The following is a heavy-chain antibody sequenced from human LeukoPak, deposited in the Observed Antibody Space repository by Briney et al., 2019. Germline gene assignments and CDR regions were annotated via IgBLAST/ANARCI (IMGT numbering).Heavy chain of an antibody. D-gene: IGHD6-6*01. Sequence: PGGSLRLSCAGSEFTFSAYWMSWVRQPPGKGLEWVANIKQDGSEKYYVDSVRGRFTISRDNAKNSLYLQMNSLRAEDTAVYYCARDKAARPLGYWGQGTRVTVSS. CDR2: IKQDGSEK. CDR1: EFTFSAYW. J-gene: IGHJ4*02. CDR3: ARDKAARPLGY. V-gene: IGHV3-7*01.